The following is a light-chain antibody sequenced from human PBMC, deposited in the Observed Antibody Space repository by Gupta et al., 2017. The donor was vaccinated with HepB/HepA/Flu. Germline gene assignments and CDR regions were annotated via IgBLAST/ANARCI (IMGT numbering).Light chain of an antibody. J-gene: IGLJ2*01. CDR2: EVN. V-gene: IGLV2-23*02. CDR3: CSDTGSNSVV. CDR1: KSDIGPYNL. Sequence: QSALTQPASVSGSPGQSITISCTGTKSDIGPYNLVSWYQQHPAKAPILILFEVNERPSVVSSRFSGSKSGYTASLTISVLQEEDAADYYYCSDTGSNSVVFGGGTKLTVL.